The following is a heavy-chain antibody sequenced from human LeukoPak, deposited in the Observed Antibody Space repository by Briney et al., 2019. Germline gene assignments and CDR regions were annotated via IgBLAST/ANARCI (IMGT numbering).Heavy chain of an antibody. CDR1: GGSFSGYY. V-gene: IGHV4-34*01. CDR2: INHSGST. CDR3: ARGLADGYNFRWYDY. Sequence: SETLSLTCAVYGGSFSGYYWSWIRQPPGKGLEWIGEINHSGSTNYNPSLKSRVTISVDTSKNQFSLKLSSVTAADTAVYCCARGLADGYNFRWYDYWGQGTLVTVSS. D-gene: IGHD5-12*01. J-gene: IGHJ4*02.